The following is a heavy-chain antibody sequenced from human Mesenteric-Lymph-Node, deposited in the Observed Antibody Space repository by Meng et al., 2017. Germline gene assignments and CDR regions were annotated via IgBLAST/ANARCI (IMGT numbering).Heavy chain of an antibody. J-gene: IGHJ4*02. CDR3: ARGRRDY. V-gene: IGHV3-21*01. CDR1: GFIFSSYT. CDR2: ISSRSNYI. Sequence: GESLKISCAASGFIFSSYTMNWVRQAPGKGLEWVSYISSRSNYIYYADSVKGRLTISRDNAKNTLYLQMNSLRAEDTAVYYCARGRRDYWGQGTLVTVSS.